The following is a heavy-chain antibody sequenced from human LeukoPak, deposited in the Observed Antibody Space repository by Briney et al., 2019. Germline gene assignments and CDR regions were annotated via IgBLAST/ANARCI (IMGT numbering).Heavy chain of an antibody. Sequence: SETLSLTCTVSGGSISSYYWSWIRQPPGKGLEWIGYIYYSGSTNYNPSLKSRVTISVDTSKNQFSLKLSSVTAADTAVYYCARRRRGEDSSGYHGRYYYYGMDVWGQGTTVTVSS. CDR3: ARRRRGEDSSGYHGRYYYYGMDV. CDR2: IYYSGST. D-gene: IGHD3-22*01. CDR1: GGSISSYY. J-gene: IGHJ6*02. V-gene: IGHV4-59*08.